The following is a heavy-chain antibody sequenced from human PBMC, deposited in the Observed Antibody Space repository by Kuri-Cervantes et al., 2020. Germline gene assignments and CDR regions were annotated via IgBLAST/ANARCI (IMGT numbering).Heavy chain of an antibody. D-gene: IGHD6-13*01. CDR1: GFSLSTSGMC. Sequence: SGPTLVKPTQTLTLTCTFSGFSLSTSGMCVSWVRQPPGKALEWLALIDWDDDKYYSTSLKTRLTISKDTSKNQVVLTMTNMDPVDTATYYCARTRKGSSWYNYYYYMDVWGKGTTVTVSS. J-gene: IGHJ6*03. V-gene: IGHV2-70*20. CDR2: IDWDDDK. CDR3: ARTRKGSSWYNYYYYMDV.